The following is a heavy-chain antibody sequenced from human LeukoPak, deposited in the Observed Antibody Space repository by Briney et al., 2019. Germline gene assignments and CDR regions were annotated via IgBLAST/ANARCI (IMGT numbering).Heavy chain of an antibody. J-gene: IGHJ4*02. CDR1: GFTFSNYG. V-gene: IGHV3-23*01. Sequence: GGSLRLSCAASGFTFSNYGMNWVRQAPGKGLEWVSTISNSGGNTYYADSVKGRFTISRDNSKNTLYLQMNSLRAEDTAVYYCAKDGGFYGDYQLWGQGTLVTVSS. CDR2: ISNSGGNT. D-gene: IGHD4-17*01. CDR3: AKDGGFYGDYQL.